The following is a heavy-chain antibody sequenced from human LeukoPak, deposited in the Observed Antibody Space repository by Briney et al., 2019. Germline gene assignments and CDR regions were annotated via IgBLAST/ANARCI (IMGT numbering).Heavy chain of an antibody. CDR3: ARGGAPHYYYDSSGYPEHAFDI. J-gene: IGHJ3*02. CDR2: IIPIFGTA. Sequence: SVKVSCKASGGTFSSYAISWVRQAPGQGLEWMGGIIPIFGTANYAQKYQGRVTITTDESTSTAYMELSSLRSEDTAVYYCARGGAPHYYYDSSGYPEHAFDIGGQGTMVTVSS. V-gene: IGHV1-69*05. D-gene: IGHD3-22*01. CDR1: GGTFSSYA.